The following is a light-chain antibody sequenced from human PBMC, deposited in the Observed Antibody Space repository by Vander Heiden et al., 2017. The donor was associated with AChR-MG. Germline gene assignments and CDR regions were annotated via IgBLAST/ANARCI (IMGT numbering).Light chain of an antibody. CDR1: QDVTIS. CDR2: DAS. CDR3: QERSHWPLT. V-gene: IGKV3-11*01. Sequence: EVVLAQSPATLSLSPGERATLSCRASQDVTISLAWYQQKYGQAPRLLIYDASNSATGIPARFSGSGSGTDFTLTISSLQSEDFAVYYCQERSHWPLTFGGGTRVEIK. J-gene: IGKJ4*01.